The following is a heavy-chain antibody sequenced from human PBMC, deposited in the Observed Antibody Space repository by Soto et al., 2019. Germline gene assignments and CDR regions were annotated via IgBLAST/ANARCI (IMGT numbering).Heavy chain of an antibody. CDR3: ERHVQWLVTFDY. V-gene: IGHV4-59*08. Sequence: QVQLQESGPGLVKPSETLSLTCTVSGGSISSYYWSWIRQPPGKGLEWIGYIYDSGSTNYNPSLKSRVTISVDTSKNQFSLKLSSVTAADTAVYYCERHVQWLVTFDYWGQGTLVTVSS. D-gene: IGHD6-19*01. CDR2: IYDSGST. J-gene: IGHJ4*02. CDR1: GGSISSYY.